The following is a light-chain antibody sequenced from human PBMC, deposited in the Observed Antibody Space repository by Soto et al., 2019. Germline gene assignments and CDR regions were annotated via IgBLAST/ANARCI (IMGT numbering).Light chain of an antibody. CDR3: AAWDDRLVV. CDR1: SSNIGSAY. J-gene: IGLJ2*01. CDR2: RNN. V-gene: IGLV1-47*01. Sequence: QSVLTQPPSASGTTGQTVTISCSGSSSNIGSAYIYWYQHLPGTAPKLLIYRNNQRPSGVPDRFSASKSGTSASLAISGLRSEDDADYYWAAWDDRLVVFGGGTKVTVL.